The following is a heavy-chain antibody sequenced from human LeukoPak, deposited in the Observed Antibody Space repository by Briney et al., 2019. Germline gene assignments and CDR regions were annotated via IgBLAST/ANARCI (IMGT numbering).Heavy chain of an antibody. Sequence: SETLSLTCTVSGGSLSSSSYYWGWIRQPPGKGLEWIGSIYYSGSTYYNPSLKSRVTISVDTSKNQFSLKLSSVTAADTAVYYCARSYARNYGTIDYWGQGTLVTVSS. V-gene: IGHV4-39*01. CDR1: GGSLSSSSYY. CDR3: ARSYARNYGTIDY. CDR2: IYYSGST. J-gene: IGHJ4*02. D-gene: IGHD1-14*01.